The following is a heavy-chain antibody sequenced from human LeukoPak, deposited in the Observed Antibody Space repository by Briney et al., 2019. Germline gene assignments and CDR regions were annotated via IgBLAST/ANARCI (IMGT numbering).Heavy chain of an antibody. D-gene: IGHD2-21*01. CDR2: IRYDGGET. Sequence: GGSLRLSWAASGFTFNRRGMHWVRQAPGKGREGVAFIRYDGGETFYADFVKGRFTISRDNSKNTLSLQLNTLRPEDTALYYCAKDGDDCIDYWGPGTLVTVSS. CDR1: GFTFNRRG. J-gene: IGHJ4*02. CDR3: AKDGDDCIDY. V-gene: IGHV3-30*02.